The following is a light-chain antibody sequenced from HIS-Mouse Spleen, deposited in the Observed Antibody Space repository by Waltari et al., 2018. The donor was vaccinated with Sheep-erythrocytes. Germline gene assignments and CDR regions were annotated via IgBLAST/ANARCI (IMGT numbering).Light chain of an antibody. Sequence: QSALTQPRSVSGSPGQSVTISCTGTSSAVGGYNYVPWYQQHPGKAPKLMIYDVSKRPSGVPDRFSGSKSGNTASLTISGLQAEDEADYYCCSYAGSYNHVFATGTKVTVL. CDR1: SSAVGGYNY. CDR2: DVS. V-gene: IGLV2-11*01. J-gene: IGLJ1*01. CDR3: CSYAGSYNHV.